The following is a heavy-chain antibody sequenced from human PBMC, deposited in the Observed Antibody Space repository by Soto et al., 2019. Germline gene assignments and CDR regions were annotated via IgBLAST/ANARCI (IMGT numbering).Heavy chain of an antibody. CDR1: GYSFTGYW. D-gene: IGHD5-18*01. CDR2: IDPSDSYT. Sequence: PGESLKISCKGSGYSFTGYWISWVRQMPGKGLEWMGRIDPSDSYTNYSPSFQGHVTISADKSISTAYLQWSSLKAPDTAMYCCGGPGGIQLGDLDLKFFNIWGKGKLFPVS. CDR3: GGPGGIQLGDLDLKFFNI. V-gene: IGHV5-10-1*01. J-gene: IGHJ3*02.